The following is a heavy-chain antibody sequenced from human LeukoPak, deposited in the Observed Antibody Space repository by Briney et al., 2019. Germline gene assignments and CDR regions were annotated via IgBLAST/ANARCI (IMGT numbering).Heavy chain of an antibody. CDR2: IYHSGST. CDR1: GGSISSGGYY. V-gene: IGHV4-30-2*01. D-gene: IGHD6-19*01. J-gene: IGHJ3*02. Sequence: PSQTLSLICTVSGGSISSGGYYWSWIRQPPGKGLEWIGYIYHSGSTYYNPSLKSRVTISVDTSKNQFSLKLSSVTAADTAVYYCARHINIAVAADDAFDIWGQGTMVTVSS. CDR3: ARHINIAVAADDAFDI.